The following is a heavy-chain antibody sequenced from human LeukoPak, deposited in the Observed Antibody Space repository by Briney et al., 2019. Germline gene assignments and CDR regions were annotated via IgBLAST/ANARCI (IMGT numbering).Heavy chain of an antibody. Sequence: GGSLRLSCAASGFTFSSYEVNRVRQAPGKGLEWVSYISSSGSTIYYADSVKGRFTISRDNAKNSLYLQMNSLRAEDTAVYYCARDASRRVGATIPGFDYWGQGTLVTVSS. D-gene: IGHD1-26*01. CDR3: ARDASRRVGATIPGFDY. V-gene: IGHV3-48*03. CDR2: ISSSGSTI. J-gene: IGHJ4*02. CDR1: GFTFSSYE.